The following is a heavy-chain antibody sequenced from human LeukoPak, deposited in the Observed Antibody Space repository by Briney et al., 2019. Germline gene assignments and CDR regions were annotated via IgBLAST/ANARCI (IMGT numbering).Heavy chain of an antibody. CDR2: IYYSGST. Sequence: PSETLSLTCTVSGGSISSYYWSWIRQPPGKGLEWIGYIYYSGSTNYNPSLKSRVTISVDTSKNQFSLKLSSVTAADTAVYYCARENPSGYYNRPIDYWGQGTLVTVSS. D-gene: IGHD3-22*01. V-gene: IGHV4-59*01. CDR1: GGSISSYY. CDR3: ARENPSGYYNRPIDY. J-gene: IGHJ4*02.